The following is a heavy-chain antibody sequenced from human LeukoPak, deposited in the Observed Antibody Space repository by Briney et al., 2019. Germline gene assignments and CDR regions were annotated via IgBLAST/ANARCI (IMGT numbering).Heavy chain of an antibody. CDR1: GGSISSYY. V-gene: IGHV4-59*01. J-gene: IGHJ4*02. Sequence: KPSETLSLTCTVSGGSISSYYWSWIRQPAGKGLEWIGYIYYSGSTNYNPSLKSRVTISVDTSKNQFSLKLSSVTAADTAVYYCARERPLIAVAGTYFDYWGQGTLVTVSS. D-gene: IGHD6-19*01. CDR2: IYYSGST. CDR3: ARERPLIAVAGTYFDY.